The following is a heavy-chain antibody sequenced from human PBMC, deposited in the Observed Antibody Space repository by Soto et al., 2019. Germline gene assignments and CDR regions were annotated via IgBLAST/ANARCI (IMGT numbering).Heavy chain of an antibody. Sequence: GGSLILSCAASGFTFSSYFMHWVRQDPGKGLEWVAVIWYDGSNKYYADSVKGRFTISRDNSKNTLYLQMNSLRAEDTAVYYCARDLGLETNSGFDPWGQGTLVTVSS. D-gene: IGHD1-26*01. V-gene: IGHV3-33*01. J-gene: IGHJ5*02. CDR3: ARDLGLETNSGFDP. CDR2: IWYDGSNK. CDR1: GFTFSSYF.